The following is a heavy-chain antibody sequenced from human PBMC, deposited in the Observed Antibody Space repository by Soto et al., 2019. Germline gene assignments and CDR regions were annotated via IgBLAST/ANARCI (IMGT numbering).Heavy chain of an antibody. J-gene: IGHJ6*02. V-gene: IGHV5-51*01. CDR1: GYSFTSYW. CDR2: IYPGDSDT. D-gene: IGHD2-21*02. CDR3: AREETAWPLAYGLDV. Sequence: PGESLKISCKGSGYSFTSYWIGWVRQMPGKGLEWMGIIYPGDSDTRYSPSFQGQVTISADKSISTAYLQMDSLRAEDTAVYYCAREETAWPLAYGLDVWGQGTTVTVSS.